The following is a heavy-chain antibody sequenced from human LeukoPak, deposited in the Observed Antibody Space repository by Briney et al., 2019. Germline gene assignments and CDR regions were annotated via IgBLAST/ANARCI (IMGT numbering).Heavy chain of an antibody. CDR1: GYTLTELS. Sequence: ASVKVSCKFSGYTLTELSMHWVRQAPGKGLEGVGGFDPEDGETIYAQKFQGRVTMTEDTSTDTAYMELSSMRSEDTAVYYCVCFSSRRGAFDIWGQGTMVTVSS. CDR2: FDPEDGET. V-gene: IGHV1-24*01. CDR3: VCFSSRRGAFDI. D-gene: IGHD3-10*01. J-gene: IGHJ3*02.